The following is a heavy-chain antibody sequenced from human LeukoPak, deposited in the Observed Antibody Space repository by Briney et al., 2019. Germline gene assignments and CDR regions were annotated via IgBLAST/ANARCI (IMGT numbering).Heavy chain of an antibody. Sequence: ASVKVSCKASGYTFTSYGISWVRQAPGQGLEWMGWISAYNGNTNYAQKLQGRVTMTTDTSTSTAYMELRSLRSDDTAVYYCARGGVYCSGGSCYADAFDIWGQGTMVTVSS. J-gene: IGHJ3*02. CDR3: ARGGVYCSGGSCYADAFDI. D-gene: IGHD2-15*01. V-gene: IGHV1-18*01. CDR2: ISAYNGNT. CDR1: GYTFTSYG.